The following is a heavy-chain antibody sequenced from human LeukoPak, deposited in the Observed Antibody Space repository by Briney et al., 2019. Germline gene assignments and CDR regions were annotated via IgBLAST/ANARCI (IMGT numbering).Heavy chain of an antibody. D-gene: IGHD3-22*01. CDR3: ARDRHYDTSGYKVYYFDY. J-gene: IGHJ4*02. Sequence: EPSETLSLTCTVSGGSISGYYWSWIRQPAGKGREWIGRIYTSGSTYYNPSLKNRVTMSVDTSKNQFSLKLSSVTAADTAVYYCARDRHYDTSGYKVYYFDYWGQGTLVTVSS. CDR2: IYTSGST. V-gene: IGHV4-4*07. CDR1: GGSISGYY.